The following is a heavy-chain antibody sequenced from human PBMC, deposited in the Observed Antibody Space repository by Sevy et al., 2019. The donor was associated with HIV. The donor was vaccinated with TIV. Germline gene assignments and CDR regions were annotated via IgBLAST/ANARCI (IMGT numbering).Heavy chain of an antibody. Sequence: GGSLRISCAASGFTFSANWMHWVRKAPGKGLEWVANIKADGSDKHYVESVEGRFTISEDNAKNLLFLQMNSLRVEDTAVYYCAHETFGRFESWGQGTLVTVSS. D-gene: IGHD3-16*01. V-gene: IGHV3-7*01. CDR2: IKADGSDK. J-gene: IGHJ4*02. CDR1: GFTFSANW. CDR3: AHETFGRFES.